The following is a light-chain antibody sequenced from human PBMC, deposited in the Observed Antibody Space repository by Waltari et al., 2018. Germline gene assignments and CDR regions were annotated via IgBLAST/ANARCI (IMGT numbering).Light chain of an antibody. J-gene: IGKJ4*01. V-gene: IGKV4-1*01. CDR1: ESVLYSRNNKDH. CDR3: QQYYNTPLT. CDR2: WAS. Sequence: DIAMTQSPESLAVSLGERATINCKSSESVLYSRNNKDHLAWYQQKPGQRPKLLIYWASTRESGVPDRFSGSGSETEFTLTINSLQAEDVAVYFCQQYYNTPLTFGGGTKVEIK.